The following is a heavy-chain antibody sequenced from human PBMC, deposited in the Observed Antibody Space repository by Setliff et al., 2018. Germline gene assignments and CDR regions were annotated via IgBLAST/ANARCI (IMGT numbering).Heavy chain of an antibody. CDR1: GFSLSSTGVG. J-gene: IGHJ5*02. CDR3: ALRRGNEWHLVWWFDP. V-gene: IGHV2-5*02. CDR2: VYWDDNK. Sequence: ASGPTLVNPTQTLTLTCTFSGFSLSSTGVGVGWIRQPPGKALEWLALVYWDDNKRYSPSLKSRLTITKDTSKNQVVLKMTNMDPVDTATYYCALRRGNEWHLVWWFDPWGPGIQGTSPQ. D-gene: IGHD6-6*01.